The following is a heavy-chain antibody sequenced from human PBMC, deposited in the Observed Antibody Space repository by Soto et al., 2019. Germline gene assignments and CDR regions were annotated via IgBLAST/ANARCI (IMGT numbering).Heavy chain of an antibody. Sequence: GGSLRLSCAASGFTFSSYAMSWVRQAPGKGLEWVSAISGSGGSTYYADSVKGRFTISRDNSKNTLYLQMNSLRAEDTAVYYCAKRIVVVPAATDGGYWGQGTLVTVSS. D-gene: IGHD2-2*01. CDR3: AKRIVVVPAATDGGY. V-gene: IGHV3-23*01. CDR1: GFTFSSYA. J-gene: IGHJ4*02. CDR2: ISGSGGST.